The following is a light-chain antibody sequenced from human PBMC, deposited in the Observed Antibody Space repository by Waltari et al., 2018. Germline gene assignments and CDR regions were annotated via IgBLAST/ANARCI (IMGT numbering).Light chain of an antibody. CDR2: RGD. CDR1: YSNIGSRD. J-gene: IGLJ1*01. CDR3: QSYDISLNGYV. V-gene: IGLV1-40*01. Sequence: QSKLTQPPSVPGAPGQTVTISCTGAYSNIGSRDVNWYLQLPGAAPRCLIYRGDIRTSGVPYRFSGSKSGTSASLAISGLQAEDEADYYCQSYDISLNGYVFGTGTRVTVL.